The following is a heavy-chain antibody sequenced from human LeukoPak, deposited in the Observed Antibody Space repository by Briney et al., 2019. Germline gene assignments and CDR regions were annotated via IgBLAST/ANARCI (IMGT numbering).Heavy chain of an antibody. CDR2: ISAYNGNR. V-gene: IGHV1-18*01. CDR3: TRDLGVDTTMIFFDY. Sequence: ASVKVSCKGSGYTFTSFGISWVRQAPGQGLEWMGWISAYNGNRIYAQKLQGRVTMTTDTSTSTAYMEIRSLRSDDTAVYYCTRDLGVDTTMIFFDYWGQGSLVTVSS. CDR1: GYTFTSFG. J-gene: IGHJ4*02. D-gene: IGHD5-18*01.